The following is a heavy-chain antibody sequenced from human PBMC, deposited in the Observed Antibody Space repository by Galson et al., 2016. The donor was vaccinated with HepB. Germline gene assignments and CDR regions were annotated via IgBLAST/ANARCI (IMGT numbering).Heavy chain of an antibody. V-gene: IGHV1-2*02. J-gene: IGHJ2*01. Sequence: SVKVSCKASGYTFTGYYLHWVRQAPGQGLEWMGWINPDTGGTDYAQKSQGRVTMTRDTSISTAYMELSSLESDDTAMYYCTKISAPFYWYFDLWGRGTLVTVSS. CDR3: TKISAPFYWYFDL. CDR2: INPDTGGT. CDR1: GYTFTGYY. D-gene: IGHD2/OR15-2a*01.